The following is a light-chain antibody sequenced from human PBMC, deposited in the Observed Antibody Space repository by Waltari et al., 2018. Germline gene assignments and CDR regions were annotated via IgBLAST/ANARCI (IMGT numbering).Light chain of an antibody. CDR1: SSAVGTYKF. CDR3: NSYTTSGTVV. Sequence: SALTQPASVSGSPGQSINISCTGTSSAVGTYKFVSWYHQHPGKVPKLIIYDATDRPSGVSSRFSGSKSGNTASLTISGLQAEDEGDYYCNSYTTSGTVVFGGGTKLTVL. J-gene: IGLJ2*01. CDR2: DAT. V-gene: IGLV2-14*03.